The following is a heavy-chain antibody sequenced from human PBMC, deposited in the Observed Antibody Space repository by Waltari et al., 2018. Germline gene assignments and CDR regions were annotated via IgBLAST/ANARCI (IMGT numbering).Heavy chain of an antibody. CDR2: ISWDGGST. CDR1: GFTFDDYA. V-gene: IGHV3-43D*04. CDR3: AKDIHGGGGDYAPSY. D-gene: IGHD4-17*01. Sequence: EVQLVESGGVVVQPGGSLRLSCAASGFTFDDYAMHWVRQAPGKGLEWVSLISWDGGSTYYADSVKGRFTISRDNSKNSLYLQMNSLRAEDTALYYCAKDIHGGGGDYAPSYWGQGTLVTVSS. J-gene: IGHJ4*02.